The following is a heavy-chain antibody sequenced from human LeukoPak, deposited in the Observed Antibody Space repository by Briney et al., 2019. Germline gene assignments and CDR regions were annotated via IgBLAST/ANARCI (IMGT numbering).Heavy chain of an antibody. CDR3: ARGRYYDSSGYSDY. CDR1: GGTFSSYA. Sequence: SVKVSCKASGGTFSSYAISWVRQAPGQGLEWMGRIIPILGIANYAQKFQGRVTITADKSMSTAYMELSSLRSEDTAVYYCARGRYYDSSGYSDYWGQGTLVTVSS. J-gene: IGHJ4*02. D-gene: IGHD3-22*01. V-gene: IGHV1-69*04. CDR2: IIPILGIA.